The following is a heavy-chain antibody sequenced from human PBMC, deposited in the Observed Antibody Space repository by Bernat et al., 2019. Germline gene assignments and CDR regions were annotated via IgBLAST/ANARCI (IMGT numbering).Heavy chain of an antibody. D-gene: IGHD4-11*01. CDR1: GFTFSSYG. Sequence: QVQLVESGGGVVQPGRSLRLSCAASGFTFSSYGMHWVRQAPGKGLEWVAVISYDGSNKYYADSVKGRFTISRDNSKNTLYLQMNSLRAEDTAVYYCARDRSVTTTVDYFQHWGQGTLVTVSS. J-gene: IGHJ1*01. V-gene: IGHV3-30*03. CDR3: ARDRSVTTTVDYFQH. CDR2: ISYDGSNK.